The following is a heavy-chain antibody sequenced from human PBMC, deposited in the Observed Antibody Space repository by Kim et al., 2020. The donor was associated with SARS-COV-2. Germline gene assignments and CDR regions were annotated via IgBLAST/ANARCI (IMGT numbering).Heavy chain of an antibody. J-gene: IGHJ4*02. CDR3: ARDRIGVAATDY. V-gene: IGHV1-3*01. D-gene: IGHD6-19*01. Sequence: KYSERCQGRVTITRDTSASTVYMGMSSLRSGDTAVYFCARDRIGVAATDYWGQGTLVTVSS.